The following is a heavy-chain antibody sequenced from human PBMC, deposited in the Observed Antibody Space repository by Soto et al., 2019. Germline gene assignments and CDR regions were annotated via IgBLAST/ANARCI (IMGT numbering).Heavy chain of an antibody. J-gene: IGHJ5*02. Sequence: SETLSLTCSISGGSMDSQYWSWIRQPPGKGLEWIGYIYYIVTTNYNPSLKSRVTISVDTSKNQFSLKLTSVTAAGTAVYYCARHSGYDFWSGALDPWGQGTLVTVSS. D-gene: IGHD3-3*01. V-gene: IGHV4-59*11. CDR3: ARHSGYDFWSGALDP. CDR1: GGSMDSQY. CDR2: IYYIVTT.